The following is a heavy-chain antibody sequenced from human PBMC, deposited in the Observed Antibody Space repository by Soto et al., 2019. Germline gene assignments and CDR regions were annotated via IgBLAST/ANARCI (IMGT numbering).Heavy chain of an antibody. J-gene: IGHJ4*02. V-gene: IGHV4-39*01. CDR1: GGSISSSSYY. Sequence: QLQLQESGPGLVKPSETLSLTCTVSGGSISSSSYYWGWIRQPPGKGLEWIGSIYYSGSTYYNPSLKSRVTISVDTSKNQFSLKLSSVTAADTAVYYCARLPYYYDSSGERPFDYWGQGTLVTVSS. CDR2: IYYSGST. CDR3: ARLPYYYDSSGERPFDY. D-gene: IGHD3-22*01.